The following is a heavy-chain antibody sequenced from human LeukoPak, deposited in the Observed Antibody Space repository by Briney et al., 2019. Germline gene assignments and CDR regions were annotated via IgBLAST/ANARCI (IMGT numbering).Heavy chain of an antibody. J-gene: IGHJ4*02. CDR1: GFTFSSYW. D-gene: IGHD3-9*01. CDR2: IKTDGSDE. Sequence: GGSLRLSCAASGFTFSSYWMSWVRHTPGKGLEWVANIKTDGSDEYYVDSVKGRFTISRDNAKNSLYLQMNSLRAEDTALYYCAKGDILTGSWGGLGYWGQGTLVTVSS. CDR3: AKGDILTGSWGGLGY. V-gene: IGHV3-7*03.